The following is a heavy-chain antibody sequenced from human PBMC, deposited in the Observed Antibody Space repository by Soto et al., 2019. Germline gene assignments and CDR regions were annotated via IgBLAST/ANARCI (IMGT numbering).Heavy chain of an antibody. D-gene: IGHD6-13*01. CDR2: VNNDGTET. J-gene: IGHJ6*02. V-gene: IGHV3-74*03. CDR3: ARGGLQHALDV. CDR1: GFTFSNYW. Sequence: EVQLVESGGGLVQPGGSLRLSCAASGFTFSNYWVEWARQAPGKGLVWVSRVNNDGTETTYADSVKGRFPSSRDNAENTLYLQMNSRRAEDTAVYYCARGGLQHALDVWGQGSTVTVSS.